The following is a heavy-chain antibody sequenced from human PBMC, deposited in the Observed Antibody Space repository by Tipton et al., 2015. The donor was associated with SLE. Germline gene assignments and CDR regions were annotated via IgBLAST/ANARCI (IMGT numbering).Heavy chain of an antibody. D-gene: IGHD3-10*01. CDR1: GASVRSHY. V-gene: IGHV4-59*02. J-gene: IGHJ4*02. CDR3: ARSPYYSGSGSYFGN. Sequence: GLVKPSETLSLTCTVSGASVRSHYWSWIRQPPGKGLEWIAHVHYSGSTDYNPSLKSRVTISQDTSKDQVSLQLTSVTTADTAVYYCARSPYYSGSGSYFGNWGQGTLVTVSS. CDR2: VHYSGST.